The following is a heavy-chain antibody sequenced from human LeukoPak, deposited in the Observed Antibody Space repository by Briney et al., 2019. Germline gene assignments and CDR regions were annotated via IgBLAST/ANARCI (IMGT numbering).Heavy chain of an antibody. CDR3: AKSPTVATRGYFDS. V-gene: IGHV3-21*01. CDR1: GFTFSSYS. J-gene: IGHJ4*02. CDR2: ISSSSSYI. Sequence: GGSLRLSCAASGFTFSSYSMNWVRQAPGKGLEWVSSISSSSSYIYYADSVKGRFTISRDNAKNSLYLQMNSLRAEDTAVYYCAKSPTVATRGYFDSWGQGTLVTVSS. D-gene: IGHD4-23*01.